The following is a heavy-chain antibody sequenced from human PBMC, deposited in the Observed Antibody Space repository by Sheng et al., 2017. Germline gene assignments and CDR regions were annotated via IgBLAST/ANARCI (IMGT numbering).Heavy chain of an antibody. V-gene: IGHV3-33*01. CDR2: IWYDGSNK. J-gene: IGHJ6*02. Sequence: ESVGGVVQPGRSLRLSCAASGFTFSSYGMHWVRQAPGKGLEWVAVIWYDGSNKYYADSVKGRFTISRDNSKNTLYLQMNSLRAEDTAVYYCARGIIAAAGSMRSCYYYYGMDVWGQGTTVTVSS. CDR1: GFTFSSYG. CDR3: ARGIIAAAGSMRSCYYYYGMDV. D-gene: IGHD6-13*01.